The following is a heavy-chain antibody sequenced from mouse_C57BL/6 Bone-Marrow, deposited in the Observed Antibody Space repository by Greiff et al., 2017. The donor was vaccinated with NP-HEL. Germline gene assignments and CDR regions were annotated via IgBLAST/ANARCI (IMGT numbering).Heavy chain of an antibody. Sequence: EVKLVESGGGLVQPGGSLKLSCAASGFTFSDYYMYWVRQTPEKRLEWVAYISNGGGSTYYPDTVKGRFTISRDNAKNTLYLQMSRLKSEDTAMYYCARQRTTVVATRGYFDVWGTGTTVTVSS. J-gene: IGHJ1*03. V-gene: IGHV5-12*01. CDR2: ISNGGGST. D-gene: IGHD1-1*01. CDR3: ARQRTTVVATRGYFDV. CDR1: GFTFSDYY.